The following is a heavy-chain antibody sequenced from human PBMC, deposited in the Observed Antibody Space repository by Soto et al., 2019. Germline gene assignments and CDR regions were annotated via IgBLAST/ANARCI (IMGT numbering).Heavy chain of an antibody. J-gene: IGHJ4*01. D-gene: IGHD3-22*01. CDR1: GFTFSNAW. CDR2: IKRKTDGGTT. Sequence: GGSLRLSCAASGFTFSNAWINWVRQAPGKGLEWVGRIKRKTDGGTTDFAAPVKGRFAISRDDSKNMVYLQMNSLKTEDTGIYYCTIDSYSTLIVVRFYYWGHGTLVTFSS. V-gene: IGHV3-15*07. CDR3: TIDSYSTLIVVRFYY.